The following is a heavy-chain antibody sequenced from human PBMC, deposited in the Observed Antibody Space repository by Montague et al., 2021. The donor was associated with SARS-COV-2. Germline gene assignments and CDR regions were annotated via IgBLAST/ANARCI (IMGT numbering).Heavy chain of an antibody. J-gene: IGHJ4*02. CDR2: KYYSGST. V-gene: IGHV4-39*01. CDR3: ATLPSSITIFGVVQGYYFDD. CDR1: GASISSRSYY. Sequence: SESLSLTCTVSGASISSRSYYWGRIRQPPGKGLEWIGFKYYSGSTYYNPTLKSRVTISVDTSKNQCSLKLSSVTAADTAVYHCATLPSSITIFGVVQGYYFDDWGQGTLVTVSS. D-gene: IGHD3-3*01.